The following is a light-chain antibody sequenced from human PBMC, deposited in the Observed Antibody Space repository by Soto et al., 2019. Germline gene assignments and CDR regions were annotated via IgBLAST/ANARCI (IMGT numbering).Light chain of an antibody. CDR3: HQRQRWPRT. J-gene: IGKJ1*01. CDR2: EAS. V-gene: IGKV3-11*01. Sequence: EIVLTQSPATLSSFPGARVTLSCRASQYINTRLAWYQHKPGQAPRLIIYEASNRAAGIPARVSGSGSGTDFTLTITSLEPEEFALDYCHQRQRWPRTFGQGTKVDIK. CDR1: QYINTR.